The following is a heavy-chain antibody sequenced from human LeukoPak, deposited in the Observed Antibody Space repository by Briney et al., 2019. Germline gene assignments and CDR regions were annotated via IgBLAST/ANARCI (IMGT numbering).Heavy chain of an antibody. Sequence: PGGSLRLSCAASGFTFDDYAMHWVRQAPEKGLEWVSGISWNSGSIGYADSVKGRFTISRDNAKNSLYLQMNSLRAEDTALYYCAKEKFGQGIDYWGQGTLVTVSS. D-gene: IGHD3-10*01. J-gene: IGHJ4*02. CDR1: GFTFDDYA. V-gene: IGHV3-9*01. CDR2: ISWNSGSI. CDR3: AKEKFGQGIDY.